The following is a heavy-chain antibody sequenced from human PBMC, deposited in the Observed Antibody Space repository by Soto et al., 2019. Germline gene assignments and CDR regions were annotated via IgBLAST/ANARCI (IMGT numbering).Heavy chain of an antibody. D-gene: IGHD2-21*01. CDR3: VRGDGDRYDGHGYLGRH. CDR1: GFTFSIYW. CDR2: MNMDGSRT. Sequence: EVQLVESGGGLVQPGGSLRLSCAASGFTFSIYWMHWVRQAPGKGLVWVSRMNMDGSRTSYADFAKGRFTISRDDAKSTVYLQISNLRAEDTAVDYCVRGDGDRYDGHGYLGRHWGQGTLVTVSS. V-gene: IGHV3-74*01. J-gene: IGHJ4*02.